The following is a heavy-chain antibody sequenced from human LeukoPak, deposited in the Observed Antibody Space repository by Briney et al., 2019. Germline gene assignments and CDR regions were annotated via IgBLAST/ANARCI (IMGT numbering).Heavy chain of an antibody. CDR2: INPNSGGT. Sequence: ASVKVSCKASGYTFTGYYMHWVRQAPGQGLEWMGWINPNSGGTNYAQKFQGRVTMTRDTSINTAYMELSRLRSDDTAVYYCARVWRDYYDSSGFFSPDYWGQGTLVTVSS. J-gene: IGHJ4*02. CDR1: GYTFTGYY. CDR3: ARVWRDYYDSSGFFSPDY. D-gene: IGHD3-22*01. V-gene: IGHV1-2*02.